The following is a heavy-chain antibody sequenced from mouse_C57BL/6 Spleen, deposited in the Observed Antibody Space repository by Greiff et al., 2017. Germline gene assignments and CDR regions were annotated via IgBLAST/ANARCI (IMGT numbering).Heavy chain of an antibody. J-gene: IGHJ4*01. Sequence: EVMLVESGGGLVKPGGSLKLSCAASGFTFSSYTMSWVRQTPEKRLEWVATISGGGGNTSYPDSVKGRFTISRDDAKNTLYLQMSSLRSEDTALDYGARHEDYDDPGYAMDYWGQGTSVTVAS. D-gene: IGHD2-4*01. CDR1: GFTFSSYT. CDR2: ISGGGGNT. V-gene: IGHV5-9*01. CDR3: ARHEDYDDPGYAMDY.